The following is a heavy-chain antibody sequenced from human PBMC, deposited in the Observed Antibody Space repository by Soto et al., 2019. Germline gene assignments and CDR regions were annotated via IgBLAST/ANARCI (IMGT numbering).Heavy chain of an antibody. V-gene: IGHV1-18*01. D-gene: IGHD3-22*01. CDR3: ARDQGFYDSSGYYVRQPYYFDY. J-gene: IGHJ4*02. CDR2: ISAYNGNT. Sequence: ASVKVSCKASGYTFTRYGISWVRQAPGQGLEWMGWISAYNGNTNYAQKLQGRVTMTTDTSTSTAYMELRSLRSDDTAVYYCARDQGFYDSSGYYVRQPYYFDYWGQGTLVTVSS. CDR1: GYTFTRYG.